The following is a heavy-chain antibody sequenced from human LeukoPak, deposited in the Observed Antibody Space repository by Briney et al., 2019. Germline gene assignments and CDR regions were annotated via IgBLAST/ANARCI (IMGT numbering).Heavy chain of an antibody. Sequence: PGGSLRLSCAASGFIFDAAWMTWVRQAPGKGLEWVGHSKGKADGGTADYGAPVKGRFTISRDDSKNTVYLQMDSLKTEDTGMYYCSTDILDSLRFLGSIIPATRVSYWGQGTLLIVS. D-gene: IGHD3-3*01. CDR2: SKGKADGGTA. J-gene: IGHJ4*02. CDR1: GFIFDAAW. CDR3: STDILDSLRFLGSIIPATRVSY. V-gene: IGHV3-15*01.